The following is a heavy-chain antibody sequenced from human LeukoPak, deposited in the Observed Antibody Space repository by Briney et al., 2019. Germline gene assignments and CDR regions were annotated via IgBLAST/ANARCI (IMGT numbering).Heavy chain of an antibody. D-gene: IGHD2-2*01. J-gene: IGHJ4*02. CDR1: GGSFSGYY. CDR2: INHSGST. Sequence: PSETLSLTCAVYGGSFSGYYWSWIRQPPGKGLEWIGEINHSGSTNYNPSLKSRVTISVDTSKNQFSLKLSSVTAADTAVYYCARRDCSSTSCFRGGRFDYWGQGTLVTVSS. CDR3: ARRDCSSTSCFRGGRFDY. V-gene: IGHV4-34*01.